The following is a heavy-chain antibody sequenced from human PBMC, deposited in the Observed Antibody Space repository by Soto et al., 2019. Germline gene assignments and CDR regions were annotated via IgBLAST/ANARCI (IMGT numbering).Heavy chain of an antibody. D-gene: IGHD3-10*01. CDR2: IIPIFGTA. J-gene: IGHJ4*02. CDR1: GGTFSSYA. CDR3: ARELRWFGELFGSFDY. V-gene: IGHV1-69*13. Sequence: ASVKVSCKASGGTFSSYAISWVRQAPGQGLEWMGGIIPIFGTANYAQKFQGRVTITADESTSTAYVELSSLRSEDTAVYYCARELRWFGELFGSFDYWGQGTLVTV.